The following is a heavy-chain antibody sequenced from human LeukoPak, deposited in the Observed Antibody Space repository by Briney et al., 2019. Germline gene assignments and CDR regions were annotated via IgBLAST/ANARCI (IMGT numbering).Heavy chain of an antibody. J-gene: IGHJ3*02. Sequence: GGSLRLSCAASGFTFDDYGMSWVRQAPGKGLVWVSRINSDGSTTSYADSVKGRFTISRDNAKNTLYLQMNSLRAGDAAVYYCARETADDAFDIWGQGTMVTVSS. CDR3: ARETADDAFDI. V-gene: IGHV3-74*01. CDR2: INSDGSTT. D-gene: IGHD1-14*01. CDR1: GFTFDDYG.